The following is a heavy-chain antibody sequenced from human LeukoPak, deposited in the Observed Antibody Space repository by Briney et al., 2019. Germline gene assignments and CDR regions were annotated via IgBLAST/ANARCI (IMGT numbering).Heavy chain of an antibody. V-gene: IGHV4-59*12. Sequence: SEALSVTSADPGGSISSYYWSWIRQPPQKGLEFIAYIYYSGNTNYNPSLKSRVTISVDTSKNQFSLKLSSVTAADTAVYYCARIDTSGYNGYSFDYWGQGTLVTVSS. J-gene: IGHJ4*02. CDR3: ARIDTSGYNGYSFDY. D-gene: IGHD3-22*01. CDR2: IYYSGNT. CDR1: GGSISSYY.